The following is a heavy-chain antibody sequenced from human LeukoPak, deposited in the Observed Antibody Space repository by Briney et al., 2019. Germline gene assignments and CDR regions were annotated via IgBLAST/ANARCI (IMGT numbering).Heavy chain of an antibody. D-gene: IGHD3-10*01. CDR2: IYHSGNT. CDR3: ARGRNYYPMDV. V-gene: IGHV4-38-2*01. CDR1: GYSISSGYY. Sequence: SETLSLICAVSGYSISSGYYWGWIRQPPGKGLEWIGSIYHSGNTYYNPSLKSRVTISVDTSKNQFSLKLSSVTAADTAVYYCARGRNYYPMDVWGKGTTVTVSS. J-gene: IGHJ6*03.